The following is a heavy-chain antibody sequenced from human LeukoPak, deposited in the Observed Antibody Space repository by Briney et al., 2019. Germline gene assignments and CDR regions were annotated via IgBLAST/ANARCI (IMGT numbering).Heavy chain of an antibody. Sequence: ASVKVSCKASGYTFTGYYMHWVRQAAGQGLEWMGWINPNSGGTNYAQKFQGRVTMTRDTSISTAYMELSRLRSDDTAVYYCARVHGLWGLGLFDYWGQGTLVTVSS. CDR1: GYTFTGYY. D-gene: IGHD2-21*01. CDR3: ARVHGLWGLGLFDY. V-gene: IGHV1-2*02. CDR2: INPNSGGT. J-gene: IGHJ4*02.